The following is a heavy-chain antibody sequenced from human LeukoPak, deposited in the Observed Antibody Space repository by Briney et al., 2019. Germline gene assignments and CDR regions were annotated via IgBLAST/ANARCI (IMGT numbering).Heavy chain of an antibody. Sequence: SETLSLTCAVYGGSFSGYYWSWIRQPPGKGLEWIGEINHGGSTNYNPSLKSRVTISVDTSKNQFSLKLSSVTAADTAVYYCATNYGDYAPDYWGQGTLVTVSS. D-gene: IGHD4-17*01. CDR3: ATNYGDYAPDY. CDR2: INHGGST. V-gene: IGHV4-34*01. J-gene: IGHJ4*02. CDR1: GGSFSGYY.